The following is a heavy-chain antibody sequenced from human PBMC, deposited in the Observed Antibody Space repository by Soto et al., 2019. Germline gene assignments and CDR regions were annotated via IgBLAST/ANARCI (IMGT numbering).Heavy chain of an antibody. J-gene: IGHJ4*02. V-gene: IGHV1-46*01. Sequence: GTSVKVSCKASGYTFTSYGISWVRQAPGQGLEWMGIINASGGSTSYAQKFQGRVTTTRDTSTSTVSMELSSLRSEDTAVYYCARTKSRYYYDSTFDYWGQGTLVTVSS. CDR1: GYTFTSYG. CDR3: ARTKSRYYYDSTFDY. D-gene: IGHD3-22*01. CDR2: INASGGST.